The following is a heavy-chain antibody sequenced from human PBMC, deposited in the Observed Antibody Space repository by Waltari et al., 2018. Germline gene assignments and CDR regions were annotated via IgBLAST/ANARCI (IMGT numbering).Heavy chain of an antibody. CDR1: GFTFRSCG. J-gene: IGHJ4*02. V-gene: IGHV3-33*01. D-gene: IGHD3-3*01. CDR3: VRAGSGTYYFDY. Sequence: QVQLVESGGGVVQPGRSLRISCAASGFTFRSCGMPWVSQAPGKGLAWVAVIWYDGSNKYYADSVKGRFTISRDNSKNTLYLQMNSLRAEDTAVYYCVRAGSGTYYFDYWGQGTLVTVSS. CDR2: IWYDGSNK.